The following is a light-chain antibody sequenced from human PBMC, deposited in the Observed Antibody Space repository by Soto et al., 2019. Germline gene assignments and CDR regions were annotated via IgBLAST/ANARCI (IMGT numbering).Light chain of an antibody. Sequence: DIQMTQSPSSLSASVGDRVTITCRASQNISSYLNWYHQKPGKAPNLLIYAASSLHSGVPSRFSGRRSGTDFTLTISSLQPEDFTTYYCLQSYSPPHTFGGGTKVEIK. CDR2: AAS. V-gene: IGKV1-39*01. J-gene: IGKJ4*01. CDR3: LQSYSPPHT. CDR1: QNISSY.